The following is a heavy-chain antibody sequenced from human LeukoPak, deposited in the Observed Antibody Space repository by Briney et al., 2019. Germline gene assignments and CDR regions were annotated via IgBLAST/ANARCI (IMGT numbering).Heavy chain of an antibody. CDR2: ISYLGTT. Sequence: SETLSLTCTLSGASISTSTYFWGWIRQSTGKELEWIGSISYLGTTYFNPSLQSRVSMSIDTSKNQFSLKMSSVTAADTAVYYCSRHSSVRGVIPWGQGALVTVSS. J-gene: IGHJ5*02. CDR1: GASISTSTYF. V-gene: IGHV4-39*01. CDR3: SRHSSVRGVIP. D-gene: IGHD3-10*02.